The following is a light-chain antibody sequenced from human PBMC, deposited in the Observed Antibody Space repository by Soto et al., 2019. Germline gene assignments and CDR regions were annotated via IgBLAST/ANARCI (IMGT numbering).Light chain of an antibody. CDR1: QSVSNN. J-gene: IGKJ2*01. V-gene: IGKV3-15*01. Sequence: EIVMPHSPSTLSVSPGERATLSCRASQSVSNNLAWYQQKPGQAPRLLIYGASTRATGIPARFSGSGSGTEFSLTISSLQSEDFAVYYCQQYNNWPPYTFGKGTKLEIK. CDR3: QQYNNWPPYT. CDR2: GAS.